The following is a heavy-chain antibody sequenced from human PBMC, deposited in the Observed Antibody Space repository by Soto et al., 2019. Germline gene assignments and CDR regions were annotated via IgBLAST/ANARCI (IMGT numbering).Heavy chain of an antibody. Sequence: QVHLVQSGGELKKPGASVKVSCKASGYSFSDFGITWVRQAPGQGLEWMGWISGKNGNTNYAQKVQGIVTLTADTSTSTAYMEMRALTPDDTATYYCARSDYYEDTGTFEYWGQGTPVTVSS. V-gene: IGHV1-18*04. CDR1: GYSFSDFG. J-gene: IGHJ4*02. CDR3: ARSDYYEDTGTFEY. CDR2: ISGKNGNT. D-gene: IGHD4-17*01.